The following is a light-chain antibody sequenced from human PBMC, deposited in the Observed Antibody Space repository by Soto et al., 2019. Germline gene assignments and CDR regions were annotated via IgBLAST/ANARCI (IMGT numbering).Light chain of an antibody. Sequence: QSALTQPASVSGSPGQSITISCTGTSSDVGGYKHVSWYQQHPDKAPKLIIYDVTNRPSGISNRFSGSKSGNTASLTISGLQAEDEADYYCSSYTSSSSYVFGTGTKLTVL. J-gene: IGLJ1*01. CDR2: DVT. CDR1: SSDVGGYKH. CDR3: SSYTSSSSYV. V-gene: IGLV2-14*01.